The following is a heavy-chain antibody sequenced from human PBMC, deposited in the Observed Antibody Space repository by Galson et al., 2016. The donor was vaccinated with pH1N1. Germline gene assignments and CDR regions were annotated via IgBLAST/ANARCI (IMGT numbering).Heavy chain of an antibody. Sequence: SVKVSCKASGGTFTLYGITWVRQAPGQGLEWMGRIIPIVGLTKYAEKFQGRVTITADVSTSTAYMELSSLRSEDTAVYYCAGDPSTALYNHYHMDVWGKGTTVTVSS. CDR2: IIPIVGLT. CDR1: GGTFTLYG. CDR3: AGDPSTALYNHYHMDV. J-gene: IGHJ6*03. V-gene: IGHV1-69*04.